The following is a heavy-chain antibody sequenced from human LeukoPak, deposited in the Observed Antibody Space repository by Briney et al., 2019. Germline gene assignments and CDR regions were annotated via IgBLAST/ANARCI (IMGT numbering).Heavy chain of an antibody. CDR3: AKDRCSNGIGCYYYYMDV. CDR2: IQYDGSNE. D-gene: IGHD2-8*01. V-gene: IGHV3-30*02. Sequence: GGSLRLSCAASGFTVSSNEMSWVRQAPGKGLEWVAYIQYDGSNEQYADSVKGRFSISRDNSKNILYLHVSSLRAEDTAVYYCAKDRCSNGIGCYYYYMDVWGKGTTVTISS. J-gene: IGHJ6*03. CDR1: GFTVSSNE.